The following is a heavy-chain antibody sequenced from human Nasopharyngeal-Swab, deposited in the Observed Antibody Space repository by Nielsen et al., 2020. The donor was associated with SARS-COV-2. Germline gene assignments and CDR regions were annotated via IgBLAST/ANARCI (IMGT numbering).Heavy chain of an antibody. J-gene: IGHJ5*02. V-gene: IGHV3-53*01. Sequence: GGSLRLSCAASGFTVSSNYMSWVRQAPGKGLEWVSVIYSGGSTYYADSVKGRFTISRDNSKNTLYLQMNSLRAEDTAVYYCARDGVSRDIVVVPAASNWFDPWGQGTLVTVSS. CDR1: GFTVSSNY. CDR2: IYSGGST. D-gene: IGHD2-2*01. CDR3: ARDGVSRDIVVVPAASNWFDP.